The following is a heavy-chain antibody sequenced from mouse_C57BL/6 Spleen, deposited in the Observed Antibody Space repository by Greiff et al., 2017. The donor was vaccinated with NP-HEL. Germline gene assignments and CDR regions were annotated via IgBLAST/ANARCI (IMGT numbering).Heavy chain of an antibody. CDR2: IDPSDSYT. J-gene: IGHJ4*01. V-gene: IGHV1-69*01. CDR3: ARLASYYAMDY. CDR1: GYTFTSYW. D-gene: IGHD6-1*01. Sequence: VKLQQPGAELVMPGASVKLSCKASGYTFTSYWMHWVKQRPGQGLEWIGEIDPSDSYTNYNQKFKGKSTLTVDKSSSTAYMQLSSLTSEDSAVYYCARLASYYAMDYWGQGTSVTVSS.